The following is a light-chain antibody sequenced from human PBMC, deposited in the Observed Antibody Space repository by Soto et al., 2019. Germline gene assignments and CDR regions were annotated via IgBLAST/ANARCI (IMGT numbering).Light chain of an antibody. J-gene: IGKJ4*01. Sequence: DIQMTQSPSSLSASVGDRVTITCRASQSISSYLIWYQHKPGEAPKLLIYGASSLYSGVPSRFSGSGSGTELTLTINSLQPEDFATYYCQQSYSNPLTFGGGTKVEIK. V-gene: IGKV1-39*01. CDR1: QSISSY. CDR2: GAS. CDR3: QQSYSNPLT.